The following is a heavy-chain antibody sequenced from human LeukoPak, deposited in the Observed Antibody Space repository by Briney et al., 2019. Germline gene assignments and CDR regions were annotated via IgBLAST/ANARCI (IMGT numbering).Heavy chain of an antibody. D-gene: IGHD2-15*01. CDR2: INSDGSSP. CDR1: GFTFSRYW. J-gene: IGHJ4*02. Sequence: GGSLRLSCAASGFTFSRYWMHWVRQAPGKGLVWVSRINSDGSSPSYADSVKGRFTISRDNAKNTLYLQMNSLRAEDTAMYYCAREDYSGGSCYLDCWGQGTLVTVSS. V-gene: IGHV3-74*01. CDR3: AREDYSGGSCYLDC.